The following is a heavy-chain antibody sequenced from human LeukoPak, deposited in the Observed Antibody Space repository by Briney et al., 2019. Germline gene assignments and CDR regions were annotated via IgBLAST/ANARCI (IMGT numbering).Heavy chain of an antibody. J-gene: IGHJ5*02. V-gene: IGHV3-30*18. CDR1: GFTFSNYG. CDR2: TSYDGSNN. D-gene: IGHD3-9*01. Sequence: PGGSLRLSCAASGFTFSNYGMHWVRQAPGKGLEWVAVTSYDGSNNYYADSVKGRFTISRDNSKNTLYLQMNSLRPEDTAIYYCAKDRYYEIRGWFDPWGQGTLVTVSS. CDR3: AKDRYYEIRGWFDP.